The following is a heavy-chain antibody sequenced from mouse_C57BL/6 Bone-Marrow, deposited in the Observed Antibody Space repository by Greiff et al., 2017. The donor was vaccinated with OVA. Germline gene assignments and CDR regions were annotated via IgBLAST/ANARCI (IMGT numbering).Heavy chain of an antibody. CDR1: GFTFSDYG. Sequence: EVKLVESGGGLVKPGGSLKLSCAASGFTFSDYGMHWVRQAPEKGPEWVAYISSGSSTIYYADTVKGRFTISRDNAKNTLFLQMTSLRSEDTAMYYCAVYYGNYDAMDYWGQGTSVTVSS. CDR2: ISSGSSTI. V-gene: IGHV5-17*01. D-gene: IGHD2-1*01. CDR3: AVYYGNYDAMDY. J-gene: IGHJ4*01.